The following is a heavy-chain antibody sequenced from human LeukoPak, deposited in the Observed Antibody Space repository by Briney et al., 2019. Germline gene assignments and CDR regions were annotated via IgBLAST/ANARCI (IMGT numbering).Heavy chain of an antibody. Sequence: SETLSLACTVSGGSISIYYWSWIRQPPGKGLEWIGYISYSGSTNYNPSLKSRVTISLDTSKNQFSLKLSSVTAADTAMYYCARGDDYYNYGMDVWGQGTTVTVS. J-gene: IGHJ6*02. CDR1: GGSISIYY. CDR3: ARGDDYYNYGMDV. CDR2: ISYSGST. V-gene: IGHV4-59*08. D-gene: IGHD3-10*01.